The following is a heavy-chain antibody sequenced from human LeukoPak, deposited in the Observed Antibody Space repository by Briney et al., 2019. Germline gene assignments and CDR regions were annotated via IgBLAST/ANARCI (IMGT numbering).Heavy chain of an antibody. D-gene: IGHD3-10*01. CDR2: IYHSGGT. J-gene: IGHJ4*02. CDR1: GGSIYDAS. V-gene: IGHV4-59*01. CDR3: ARVGTYYRSLDS. Sequence: SETLSLTCTVSGGSIYDASWNWFPKPPGQGLEWIGYIYHSGGTNYNPSLKSRVTISLDTSKNQFSLKLSSVTAADTAVYYCARVGTYYRSLDSWGQGTLVTVSS.